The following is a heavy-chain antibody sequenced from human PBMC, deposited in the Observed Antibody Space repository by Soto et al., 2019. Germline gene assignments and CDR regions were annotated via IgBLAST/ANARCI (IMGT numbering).Heavy chain of an antibody. CDR3: AHFSVAAPPRSGAFDI. Sequence: QMQLVQSGAEVKKPGSSVKVSCKASGGTFSNYAVNWVRQAPRQGLEWMGGIIPIFGTANSAQKFQGRVTIIADESTSTAYMELSSLRSEDTAVYYCAHFSVAAPPRSGAFDIWGQGTMVTVSS. V-gene: IGHV1-69*01. CDR2: IIPIFGTA. D-gene: IGHD6-6*01. J-gene: IGHJ3*02. CDR1: GGTFSNYA.